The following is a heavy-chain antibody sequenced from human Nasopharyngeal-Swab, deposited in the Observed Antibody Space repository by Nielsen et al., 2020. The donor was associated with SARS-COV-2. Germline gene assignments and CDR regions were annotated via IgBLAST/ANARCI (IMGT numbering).Heavy chain of an antibody. V-gene: IGHV4-61*08. CDR2: IYYSGST. Sequence: SETLSLTCTVSGGSISSGGYYWIWIRQPPGKGLEWIGYIYYSGSTNYNPSLKSRVTISVDTSKNQFSLKLSSVTAADTAVYYCARVAPLSTMVRGVHYGMDVWGQGTTVTVSS. D-gene: IGHD3-10*01. CDR3: ARVAPLSTMVRGVHYGMDV. J-gene: IGHJ6*02. CDR1: GGSISSGGYY.